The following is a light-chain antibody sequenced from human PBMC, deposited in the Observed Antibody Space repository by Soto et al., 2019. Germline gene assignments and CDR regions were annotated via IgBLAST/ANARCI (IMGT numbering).Light chain of an antibody. CDR2: AAS. J-gene: IGKJ1*01. V-gene: IGKV3-20*01. Sequence: DIVLTQSPGTLSLSPGGRATISCRASQSVSSCYLAWYQQKPGQAPRLLIYAASSRATGIPDRFSGSGCGTDFTLTISRLEPEDFAVYFCHQYDSTSGSWTFGQGTKVEIK. CDR1: QSVSSCY. CDR3: HQYDSTSGSWT.